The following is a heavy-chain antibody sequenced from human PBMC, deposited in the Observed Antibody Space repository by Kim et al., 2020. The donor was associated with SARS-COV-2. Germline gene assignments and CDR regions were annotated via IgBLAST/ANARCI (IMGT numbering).Heavy chain of an antibody. CDR1: GYSFTSYW. Sequence: GESLKISCKGSGYSFTSYWISWVRQMPGKGLEWMGRIDPSDSYTNYSPSFQGHVTISADKSISTAYLQWSSLKASDTAMYYCAAGGGESYYNEWYYYGMDVWGQGTTVTVSS. CDR2: IDPSDSYT. D-gene: IGHD3-10*01. CDR3: AAGGGESYYNEWYYYGMDV. J-gene: IGHJ6*02. V-gene: IGHV5-10-1*01.